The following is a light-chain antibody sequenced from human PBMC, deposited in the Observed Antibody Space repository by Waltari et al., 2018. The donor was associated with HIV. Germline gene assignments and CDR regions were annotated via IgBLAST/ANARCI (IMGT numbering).Light chain of an antibody. Sequence: QSVLTQPPSVSAAPGQKVAISCSGRSSNTGNNYVSWYQHFPGTDPKHLIYENNKRPSGIPDRFSGSTSGTTATLGITGLQTGDEADYYCEAWDLSLSAVVFGGGTRLTVL. CDR2: ENN. CDR1: SSNTGNNY. V-gene: IGLV1-51*01. J-gene: IGLJ2*01. CDR3: EAWDLSLSAVV.